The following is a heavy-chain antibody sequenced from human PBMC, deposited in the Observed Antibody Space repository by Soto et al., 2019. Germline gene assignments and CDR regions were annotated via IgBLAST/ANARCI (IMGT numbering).Heavy chain of an antibody. V-gene: IGHV1-18*01. CDR3: ARDRRNYYSSSWRYYYYGMDV. CDR2: ISAYNGNT. Sequence: ASVKVSCKASGYTFTSYGISWVRQAPGQGLEGMGWISAYNGNTNYAQKLQGRVTMTTDTSTSTAYMELRSLRSDDTAVYYCARDRRNYYSSSWRYYYYGMDVWGQGTTVTVSS. J-gene: IGHJ6*02. CDR1: GYTFTSYG. D-gene: IGHD6-13*01.